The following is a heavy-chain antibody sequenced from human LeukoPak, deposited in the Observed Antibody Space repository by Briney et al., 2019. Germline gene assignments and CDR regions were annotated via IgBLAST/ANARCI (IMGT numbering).Heavy chain of an antibody. J-gene: IGHJ4*02. CDR3: AKASITMIVVVPSFDY. CDR1: GFTFSSYA. CDR2: ISGSGGST. V-gene: IGHV3-23*01. D-gene: IGHD3-22*01. Sequence: PGGSLRLSCAASGFTFSSYAMSWFRQAPGKGLEWVSAISGSGGSTYYADSVKGRFTISRDNSKNTLYLQMNSLRAEDTAVYYCAKASITMIVVVPSFDYWGQGTLVTVSS.